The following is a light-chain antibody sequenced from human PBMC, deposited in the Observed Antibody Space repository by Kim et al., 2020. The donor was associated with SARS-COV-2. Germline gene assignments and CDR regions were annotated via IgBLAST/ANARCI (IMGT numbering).Light chain of an antibody. CDR3: ASYAGNNDLV. V-gene: IGLV2-8*01. CDR2: DVI. CDR1: NSDVGDYNH. J-gene: IGLJ1*01. Sequence: QSALTQPPSASGSPGQSVTISCTGTNSDVGDYNHVSWYQQDPGKAPKLIIYDVIKRPSGVPGRFSGSKSGNTASLTVSGLQAEDEADYYCASYAGNNDLVFGTGTKVTVL.